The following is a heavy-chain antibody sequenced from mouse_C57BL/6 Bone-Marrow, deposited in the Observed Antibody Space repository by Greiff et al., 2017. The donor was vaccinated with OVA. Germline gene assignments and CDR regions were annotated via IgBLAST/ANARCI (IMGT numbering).Heavy chain of an antibody. CDR2: ISSGGSYT. Sequence: EVKLVESGGDLVKPGGSLKLSCAASGFTFSSYGMSWVRQTPDKRLEWVATISSGGSYTYYPYSVKGRFTISRYNAKNTLYLQRSSMKAEDTAMYYCARPSNWDWCAFWGQGTLVTVSA. CDR1: GFTFSSYG. J-gene: IGHJ3*01. D-gene: IGHD4-1*01. V-gene: IGHV5-6*01. CDR3: ARPSNWDWCAF.